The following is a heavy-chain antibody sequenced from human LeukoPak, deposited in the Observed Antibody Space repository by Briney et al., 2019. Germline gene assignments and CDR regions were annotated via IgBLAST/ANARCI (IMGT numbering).Heavy chain of an antibody. CDR3: AGSNYDNWFDP. Sequence: SETLSLTCTVSGGSISSGSYYCGWIRQPPGKGLEWNGSIYHSGNTYYNPSLKSRVTLSVDTSKNQFSLKLSSVTAADTAVYYCAGSNYDNWFDPWGQGTLVSVSS. CDR2: IYHSGNT. V-gene: IGHV4-39*01. J-gene: IGHJ5*02. CDR1: GGSISSGSYY. D-gene: IGHD3-10*01.